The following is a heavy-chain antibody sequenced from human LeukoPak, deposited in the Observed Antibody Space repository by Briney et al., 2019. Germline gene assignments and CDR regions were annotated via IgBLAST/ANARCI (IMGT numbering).Heavy chain of an antibody. D-gene: IGHD3-22*01. CDR1: GFTFSSYA. J-gene: IGHJ4*02. CDR2: ISNDGSNK. Sequence: GRSLRLSCAASGFTFSSYAMHWVRQAPGKGLEWVAVISNDGSNKFYADSVKGRFTISRDNSKNTLYLQMNSLIAEDTAVYYCARSSGYHYYFDYWGQGTLVTVSS. CDR3: ARSSGYHYYFDY. V-gene: IGHV3-30*01.